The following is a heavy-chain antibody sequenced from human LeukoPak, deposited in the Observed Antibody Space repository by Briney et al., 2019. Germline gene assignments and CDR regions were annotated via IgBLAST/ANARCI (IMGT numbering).Heavy chain of an antibody. Sequence: SETLSLTCTVSGGSISSYYWSWIRQPPGKGLEWIGYIYYSGSTNYNPSLKSRVTISVDTSKNQFSLKLSSVTAADTAVYYCAREFPGLLPSAPRGYYFDNWGQGTLVTVS. V-gene: IGHV4-59*01. CDR1: GGSISSYY. J-gene: IGHJ4*02. CDR3: AREFPGLLPSAPRGYYFDN. CDR2: IYYSGST. D-gene: IGHD2-2*01.